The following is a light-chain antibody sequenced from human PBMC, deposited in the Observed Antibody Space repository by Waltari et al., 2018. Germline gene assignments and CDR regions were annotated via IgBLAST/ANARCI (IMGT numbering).Light chain of an antibody. CDR1: QSVSSS. CDR2: GAS. Sequence: IVMTQSPATLSLSPGERATLSCRASQSVSSSLAWYQQTPGQAPRLLIDGASSRATGITDRFSGCGSGTEFTLTISSLEPEDVAVYYCQQNSNLPLTFGGGTKVEIK. CDR3: QQNSNLPLT. J-gene: IGKJ4*02. V-gene: IGKV3D-15*01.